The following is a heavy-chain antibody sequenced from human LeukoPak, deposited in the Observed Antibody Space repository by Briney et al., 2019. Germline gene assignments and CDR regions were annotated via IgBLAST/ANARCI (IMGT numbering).Heavy chain of an antibody. CDR3: ARDNNIPAVIDY. Sequence: ASVKVSCKASGYTFTGYYMHWVRQAPGQGLEWMGWINPNSGGTNYAQKFQGRVTMTRDTSISTAYMELSRLRSDDTAIYYCARDNNIPAVIDYWGQGTLVTVSS. J-gene: IGHJ4*02. V-gene: IGHV1-2*02. CDR1: GYTFTGYY. D-gene: IGHD3-10*01. CDR2: INPNSGGT.